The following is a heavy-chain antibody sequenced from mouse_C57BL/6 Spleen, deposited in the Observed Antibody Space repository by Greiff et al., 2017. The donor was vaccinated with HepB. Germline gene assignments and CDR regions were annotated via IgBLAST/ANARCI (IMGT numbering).Heavy chain of an antibody. CDR1: GYSITSGYY. Sequence: EVQLVESGPGLVKPSPSLSLTCSVTGYSITSGYYWNWIRQFPENKLEWMGYISYDGSNNYNPSLKNRISITRDTSKNQFFLKLNSVTTEDTATYYCARGDLFDYWGQGTTLTVSS. D-gene: IGHD3-3*01. J-gene: IGHJ2*01. CDR2: ISYDGSN. CDR3: ARGDLFDY. V-gene: IGHV3-6*01.